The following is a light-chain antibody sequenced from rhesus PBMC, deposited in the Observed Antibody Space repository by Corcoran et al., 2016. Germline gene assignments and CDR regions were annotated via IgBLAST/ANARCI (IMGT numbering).Light chain of an antibody. V-gene: IGKV1-22*01. J-gene: IGKJ3*01. Sequence: DIQMTQSPSSLSASVGDTVTITCRASKGISSWLAWYQQKPGKAPKLLIYKASSLQSGVPSRFIGIGSGTDFTLTISSRQSEDFATYYCQQYSSRPFTFGPGTKLDIK. CDR1: KGISSW. CDR3: QQYSSRPFT. CDR2: KAS.